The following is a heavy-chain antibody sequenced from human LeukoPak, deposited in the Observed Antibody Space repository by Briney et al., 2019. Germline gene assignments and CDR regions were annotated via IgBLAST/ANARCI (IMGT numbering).Heavy chain of an antibody. CDR3: ASSMYYDFWSGYYNPYYFDY. J-gene: IGHJ4*02. V-gene: IGHV4-59*12. Sequence: SETLSLTCTVFGGSISSYYWSWIRQPPGKGLEWIGYIYYSGSTNYNPSLKSRVTISVDRSKNQFSLKLSSVTAADTAVYYCASSMYYDFWSGYYNPYYFDYWGQGTLVTVSS. D-gene: IGHD3-3*01. CDR2: IYYSGST. CDR1: GGSISSYY.